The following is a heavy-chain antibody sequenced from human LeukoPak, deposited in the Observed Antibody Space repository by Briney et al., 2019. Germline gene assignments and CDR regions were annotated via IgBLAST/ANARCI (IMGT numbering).Heavy chain of an antibody. D-gene: IGHD3-10*01. J-gene: IGHJ4*02. CDR1: GYSISSGYY. CDR3: ARKERFGEYYFDY. V-gene: IGHV4-38-2*01. CDR2: IYHSGST. Sequence: PSETLSLTCAVSGYSISSGYYWGWIRQPPGKGLEWIGSIYHSGSTYYNPSLKSRVTISVDTSKNQFSLKLSSVTAADTAVYYCARKERFGEYYFDYWGQGTLVTVSS.